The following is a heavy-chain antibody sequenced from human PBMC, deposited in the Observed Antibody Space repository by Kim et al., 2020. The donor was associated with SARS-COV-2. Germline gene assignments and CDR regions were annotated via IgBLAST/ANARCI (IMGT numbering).Heavy chain of an antibody. V-gene: IGHV1-8*01. J-gene: IGHJ4*02. Sequence: GYAQQIHSRSTMSRNPSINTAYMELSSLRSEDTAVYYCARGDSSSWYADYWGQGTLVTVSS. D-gene: IGHD6-13*01. CDR3: ARGDSSSWYADY.